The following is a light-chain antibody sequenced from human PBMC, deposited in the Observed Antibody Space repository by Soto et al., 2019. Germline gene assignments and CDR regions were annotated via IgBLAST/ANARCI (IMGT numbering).Light chain of an antibody. CDR2: AAS. V-gene: IGKV1-39*01. CDR1: QSISSY. CDR3: QHSYSTPWT. Sequence: DIQMTQSPSSLSASVGERVTITCRASQSISSYLNWYQQKPGKAPKLLIYAASSLQSGVPSRFSGSGSGTDFTLPISSLQPEDFATYYCQHSYSTPWTFGQGTKVEIK. J-gene: IGKJ1*01.